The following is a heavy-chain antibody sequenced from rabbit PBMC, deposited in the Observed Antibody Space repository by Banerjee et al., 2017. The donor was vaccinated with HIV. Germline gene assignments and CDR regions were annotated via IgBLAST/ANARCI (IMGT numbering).Heavy chain of an antibody. CDR3: AREDDDYGDFNL. D-gene: IGHD2-1*01. V-gene: IGHV1S43*01. J-gene: IGHJ4*01. CDR1: GFSFSNKYV. CDR2: INTSSGNT. Sequence: QEQLEESGGDLVKPEGSLTLTCTASGFSFSNKYVMCWVRQAPGKGLEWIACINTSSGNTVYASWAKGRFTISRSTSLNTVDLKMTSLTAADTAAYFCAREDDDYGDFNLWGPGTLVTVS.